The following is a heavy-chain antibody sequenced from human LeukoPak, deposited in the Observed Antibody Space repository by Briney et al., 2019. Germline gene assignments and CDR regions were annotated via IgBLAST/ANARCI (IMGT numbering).Heavy chain of an antibody. D-gene: IGHD1-26*01. J-gene: IGHJ4*02. CDR3: AREEDGGATKEVRRIGPVRRFDY. V-gene: IGHV1-69*04. CDR1: GGTFSSYA. CDR2: IIPILGIA. Sequence: GASVKVSCKASGGTFSSYAISWVRQAPGQGLEWMGRIIPILGIANYAQKFQGRVTITADESTSTAYMELSSLRSEDTAVYYCAREEDGGATKEVRRIGPVRRFDYWGQGTLVTVSS.